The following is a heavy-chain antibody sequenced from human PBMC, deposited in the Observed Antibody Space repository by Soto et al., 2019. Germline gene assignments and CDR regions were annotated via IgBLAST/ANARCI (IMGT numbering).Heavy chain of an antibody. D-gene: IGHD1-26*01. CDR2: IIPILGIA. Sequence: QVQLVQSGAEVKKPGSSVKVSCKASGGTFSSYTISWVRQAPGQGLEWMGRIIPILGIANYAQKFQGRVTITADKSTSTAYMELSSLRSEDTAVYYCARESTSGGTTFDYWGQGTLVTVSS. CDR1: GGTFSSYT. V-gene: IGHV1-69*02. CDR3: ARESTSGGTTFDY. J-gene: IGHJ4*02.